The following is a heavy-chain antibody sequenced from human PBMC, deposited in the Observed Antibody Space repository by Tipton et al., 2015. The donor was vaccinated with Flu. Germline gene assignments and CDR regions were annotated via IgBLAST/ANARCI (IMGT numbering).Heavy chain of an antibody. D-gene: IGHD6-13*01. Sequence: QLVQSGAEVKKPGASVKVSCKASGYTFILNTINWVRQAPGQGLEWMGSINTYTGHTNHAQKLQAIFTLTTDTSTSTAYMDLRSLASGDTAVYYCARGRVAGPEAAGLLVGDDAFDIWGQGTMVTVSS. CDR2: INTYTGHT. V-gene: IGHV1-18*04. J-gene: IGHJ3*02. CDR1: GYTFILNT. CDR3: ARGRVAGPEAAGLLVGDDAFDI.